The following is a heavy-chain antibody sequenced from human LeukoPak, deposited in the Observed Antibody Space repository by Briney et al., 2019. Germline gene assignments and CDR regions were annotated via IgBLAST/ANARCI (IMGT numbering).Heavy chain of an antibody. Sequence: PSETLSLTCAVYGGSFSGYYWSWIRQPPGKGLEWIGEINHSGSTNYNPSLKSRVTISVDTSENQFSLKLSSVTAADTAVYYCARSGYSYGYRGAGRYYFDYWGQGTLVTVSS. D-gene: IGHD5-18*01. CDR2: INHSGST. CDR3: ARSGYSYGYRGAGRYYFDY. J-gene: IGHJ4*02. V-gene: IGHV4-34*01. CDR1: GGSFSGYY.